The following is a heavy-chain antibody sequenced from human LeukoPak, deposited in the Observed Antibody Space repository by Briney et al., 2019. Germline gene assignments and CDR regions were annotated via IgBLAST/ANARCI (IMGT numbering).Heavy chain of an antibody. Sequence: SETLSLTRTVSGDSLSSHYWSWIRQPPGKGLEWIGYIYGSGSTHYDPSLRSRVTISEDTSKNQFSLKLTSVTAADTAVYYCVRNVGWYSHDSWGQGTLVTVSS. J-gene: IGHJ4*02. CDR3: VRNVGWYSHDS. D-gene: IGHD6-19*01. CDR1: GDSLSSHY. CDR2: IYGSGST. V-gene: IGHV4-59*08.